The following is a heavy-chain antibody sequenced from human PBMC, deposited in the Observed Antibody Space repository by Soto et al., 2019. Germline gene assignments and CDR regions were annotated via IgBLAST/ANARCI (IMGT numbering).Heavy chain of an antibody. CDR1: GFTFSRYG. V-gene: IGHV3-33*01. CDR3: ARDLAPIAVAGTWSNYYGMDV. CDR2: IWYDGSNK. Sequence: QVQLVESGGGVVQPGRSLRLSCAASGFTFSRYGMHWVRQAPGKGLEWVAVIWYDGSNKYYADSVKGRFTISRDNSKNTLYLQMNSLRAEDTAVYYCARDLAPIAVAGTWSNYYGMDVWGQGTTVTVSS. D-gene: IGHD6-19*01. J-gene: IGHJ6*02.